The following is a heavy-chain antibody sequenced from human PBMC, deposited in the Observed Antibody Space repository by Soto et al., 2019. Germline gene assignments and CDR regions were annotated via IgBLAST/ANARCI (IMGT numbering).Heavy chain of an antibody. Sequence: EVQLVESGGGLVKPGGSLRLSCAASGFTFSSYSMNWVRQAPGKGLEWVSSISSSSSYIYYADSVKGRFTISRDNAKNSLYLQMNSLRAEDTAVYYCARERLVVPADMDVWGKGTTVTVSS. CDR2: ISSSSSYI. CDR3: ARERLVVPADMDV. D-gene: IGHD2-2*01. J-gene: IGHJ6*03. V-gene: IGHV3-21*01. CDR1: GFTFSSYS.